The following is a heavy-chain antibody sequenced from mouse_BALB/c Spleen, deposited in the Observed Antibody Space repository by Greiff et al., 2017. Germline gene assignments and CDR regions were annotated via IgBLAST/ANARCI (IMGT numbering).Heavy chain of an antibody. V-gene: IGHV1-69*02. D-gene: IGHD2-1*01. CDR2: IDPSDSET. CDR3: ARGGNYLYAMDY. CDR1: GYTFTSYW. J-gene: IGHJ4*01. Sequence: QVQLQQPGAELVKPGAPVKLSCKASGYTFTSYWMNWVKQRPGRGLEWIGRIDPSDSETHYNQKFKDKATLTVDKSSSTAYIQLSSLTSEDSAVYYCARGGNYLYAMDYWGQGTSVTVSS.